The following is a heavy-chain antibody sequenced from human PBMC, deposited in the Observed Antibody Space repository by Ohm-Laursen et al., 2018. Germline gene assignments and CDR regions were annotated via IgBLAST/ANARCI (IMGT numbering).Heavy chain of an antibody. J-gene: IGHJ4*02. Sequence: SLRLSCTAPGFTVSSNYMSWVRQAPGKGLEWVSVIYSGGSTHHADSVKGRFTTSRDNSKNTLYLQMNSLRAEDTAVYYCARVDYYDSSGYYYWGQGTLVTVSS. CDR1: GFTVSSNY. V-gene: IGHV3-53*01. CDR3: ARVDYYDSSGYYY. D-gene: IGHD3-22*01. CDR2: IYSGGST.